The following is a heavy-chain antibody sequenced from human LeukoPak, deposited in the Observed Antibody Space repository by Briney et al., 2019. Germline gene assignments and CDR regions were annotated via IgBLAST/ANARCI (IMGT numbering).Heavy chain of an antibody. CDR1: GSTFSSYT. Sequence: GGSLRLSCAPSGSTFSSYTMSWVRQAPGKGLEWVSLISNIGSYIYYAESMKGRVTISRDNAKNSLFLQMNSLRDEDTALYYCARVGASSSWYGSYYYYYMDVWGMGTTVTVSS. CDR3: ARVGASSSWYGSYYYYYMDV. J-gene: IGHJ6*03. V-gene: IGHV3-21*01. CDR2: ISNIGSYI. D-gene: IGHD6-13*01.